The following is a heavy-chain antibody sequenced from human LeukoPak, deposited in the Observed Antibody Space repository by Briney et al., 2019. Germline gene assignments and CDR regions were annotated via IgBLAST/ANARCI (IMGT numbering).Heavy chain of an antibody. CDR3: ARDFWGAYRVDFYDY. CDR2: IKQDGSET. J-gene: IGHJ4*02. D-gene: IGHD3-3*01. Sequence: GGSLRLSCAASGFTFSNYWMSWVRRAPGKGLEWVANIKQDGSETYYVDSVRGRFTISRDNAKNSLYLQMNSLRADETAIYYCARDFWGAYRVDFYDYWGQGALVTVSS. CDR1: GFTFSNYW. V-gene: IGHV3-7*01.